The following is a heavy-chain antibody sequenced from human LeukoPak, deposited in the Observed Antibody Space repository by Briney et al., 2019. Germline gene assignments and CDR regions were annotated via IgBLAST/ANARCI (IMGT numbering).Heavy chain of an antibody. CDR2: INHSGST. V-gene: IGHV4-34*01. D-gene: IGHD5-24*01. CDR3: ARGRGRWLQFLGGGYFDY. CDR1: GGSFSGYY. Sequence: SSETLSLTCAVYGGSFSGYYWSWIRQPPGKGLEWIGEINHSGSTNYNPSLKSRVTISVDTSKNQFSLKLSSVTAADTAVYYCARGRGRWLQFLGGGYFDYWGRGTLVTVSS. J-gene: IGHJ2*01.